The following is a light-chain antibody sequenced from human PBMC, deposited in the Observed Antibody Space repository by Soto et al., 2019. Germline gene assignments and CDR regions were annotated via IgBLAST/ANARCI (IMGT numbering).Light chain of an antibody. Sequence: DIQLTQSASSLSASVGDRLTITCQSCQDINNYLNWYQQKPGKAPKLLIYDASYLETGGPSRFSGSGSGTDFTFTISSLQPEDNATYYCQRHDTLRRLTFDGGTKVDIK. CDR1: QDINNY. V-gene: IGKV1-33*01. CDR2: DAS. CDR3: QRHDTLRRLT. J-gene: IGKJ4*01.